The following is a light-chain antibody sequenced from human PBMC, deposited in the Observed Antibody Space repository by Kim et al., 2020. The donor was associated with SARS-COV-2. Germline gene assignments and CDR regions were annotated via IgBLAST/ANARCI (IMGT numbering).Light chain of an antibody. CDR1: QNINTN. CDR2: GAS. V-gene: IGKV3-15*01. CDR3: QQYHAWPPIT. J-gene: IGKJ5*01. Sequence: SPGERAPLSCRASQNINTNLAWYQHKPGQTPRLLIYGASSRATGILARFSGSGSGTEFTLTISSLQSEDSAVYYCQQYHAWPPITFGQGTRLEIK.